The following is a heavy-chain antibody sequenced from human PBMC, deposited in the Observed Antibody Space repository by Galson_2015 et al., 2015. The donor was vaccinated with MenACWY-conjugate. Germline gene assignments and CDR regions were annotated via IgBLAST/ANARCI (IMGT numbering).Heavy chain of an antibody. CDR2: ISGVIGTT. CDR3: AKADKQTCYGATCYYFDS. J-gene: IGHJ4*02. V-gene: IGHV3-23*01. Sequence: LRLSCAASGFTFSTYAIRWVRRAPGKGLEWVSTISGVIGTTYQADSVKGRFTISRDDSKNTLYLRMNNLRAEDTALYICAKADKQTCYGATCYYFDSWGQGTLVTVSS. D-gene: IGHD4/OR15-4a*01. CDR1: GFTFSTYA.